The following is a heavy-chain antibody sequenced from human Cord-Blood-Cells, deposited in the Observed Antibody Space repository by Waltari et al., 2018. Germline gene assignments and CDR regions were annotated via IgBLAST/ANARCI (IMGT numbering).Heavy chain of an antibody. CDR2: IYYSGST. V-gene: IGHV4-59*11. Sequence: QVQLQESGPGLVKPSETLSLTCTVSGGSISSHYWSWIRQPPGKGLDWIGYIYYSGSTDDTPSLKSRVTIAVDTSKNQFSLKLSSVTAADTAVYYCARGTRGYDDYWGQGTLVTVSS. J-gene: IGHJ4*02. D-gene: IGHD5-12*01. CDR1: GGSISSHY. CDR3: ARGTRGYDDY.